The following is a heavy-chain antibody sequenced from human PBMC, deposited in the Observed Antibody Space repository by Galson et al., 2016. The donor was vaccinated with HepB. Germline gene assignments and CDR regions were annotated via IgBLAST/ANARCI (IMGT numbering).Heavy chain of an antibody. CDR1: GFTFSSFS. D-gene: IGHD3-3*01. CDR3: AREPFTGVSVLLFDY. V-gene: IGHV3-30-3*01. Sequence: SLRLSCAASGFTFSSFSMRWVRQAPGKGLEWVTVISSDGNHKYYADSVKGRFSISRDNSRNTVFLHISSLTAEDTAVYYCAREPFTGVSVLLFDYWGQGTLVTVSS. J-gene: IGHJ4*02. CDR2: ISSDGNHK.